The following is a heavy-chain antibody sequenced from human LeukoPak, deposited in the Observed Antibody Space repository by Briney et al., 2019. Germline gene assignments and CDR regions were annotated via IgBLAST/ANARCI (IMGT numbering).Heavy chain of an antibody. Sequence: ASVKVSCKASGYTFTSYGISWVRQAPGQGLEWMGWISAYNGNTNYAQKLQGRVTMTTDTSTSTAYMELRSLRSDDTAVYYCAREGEIAAAGISHVNYMDVWGKGTTVTVSS. CDR3: AREGEIAAAGISHVNYMDV. V-gene: IGHV1-18*01. D-gene: IGHD6-13*01. J-gene: IGHJ6*03. CDR2: ISAYNGNT. CDR1: GYTFTSYG.